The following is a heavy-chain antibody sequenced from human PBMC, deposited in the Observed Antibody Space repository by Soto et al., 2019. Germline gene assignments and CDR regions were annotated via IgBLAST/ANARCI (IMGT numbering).Heavy chain of an antibody. CDR2: ISSNSAYI. CDR1: GFTFRSFT. Sequence: WGSLRLSCAASGFTFRSFTMNWVRQAPGKGLEWVSTISSNSAYIYYTDALRGRFTISRDNAKNSLHLQMNSLRAEDTAVYYCTRDASRDSSARGWFDPWGPGTLVTVSS. J-gene: IGHJ5*02. V-gene: IGHV3-21*01. CDR3: TRDASRDSSARGWFDP. D-gene: IGHD6-13*01.